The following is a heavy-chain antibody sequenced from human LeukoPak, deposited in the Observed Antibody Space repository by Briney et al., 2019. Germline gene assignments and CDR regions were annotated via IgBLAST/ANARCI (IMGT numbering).Heavy chain of an antibody. D-gene: IGHD3-10*01. V-gene: IGHV4-39*01. Sequence: PSETLSLTCTVSGSYISSSSYSWGWIRQPPGKGLEWIGNIYYTGTTYSNPSLKSRVTISVDTSKNQFSLKLSSVTAADTAVYYCARHGHSSRLITMVRGTKKYYFDYWGQGTLVTVSS. CDR1: GSYISSSSYS. CDR3: ARHGHSSRLITMVRGTKKYYFDY. CDR2: IYYTGTT. J-gene: IGHJ4*02.